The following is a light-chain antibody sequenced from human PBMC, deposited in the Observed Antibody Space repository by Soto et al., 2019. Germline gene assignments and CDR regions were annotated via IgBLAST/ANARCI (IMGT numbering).Light chain of an antibody. J-gene: IGLJ1*01. Sequence: QLVLTQPPSVSGAPGQRVTISCTGRSSNIGAGRDVHWYRQLPGAAPKFLISDSNHRPSGVPDRFSVSKSGASASLAITGLRAEDEGDYFCQSYGTSLSGLYVFGTGTKLTVL. V-gene: IGLV1-40*01. CDR2: DSN. CDR1: SSNIGAGRD. CDR3: QSYGTSLSGLYV.